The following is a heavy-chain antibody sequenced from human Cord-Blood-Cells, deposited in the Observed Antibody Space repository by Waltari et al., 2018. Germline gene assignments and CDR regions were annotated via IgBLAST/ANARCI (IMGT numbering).Heavy chain of an antibody. CDR3: ARDYSNYYFDY. CDR2: IKQDGSEK. Sequence: EVQLVESGGGLVQPGGSLRLSCAASGFTFSSYWMSWVRQAPGKGLEWVANIKQDGSEKYYVDAVKRRFTISRDNAKNALYLQMNSLRADDTAVYYCARDYSNYYFDYWGQGTLVTVSS. V-gene: IGHV3-7*01. J-gene: IGHJ4*02. D-gene: IGHD4-4*01. CDR1: GFTFSSYW.